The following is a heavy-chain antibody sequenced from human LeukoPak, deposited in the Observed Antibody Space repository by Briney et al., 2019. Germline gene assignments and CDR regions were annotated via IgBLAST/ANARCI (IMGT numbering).Heavy chain of an antibody. Sequence: SETLSLTCTVSGGSISSYYWSWIRQPPGKGLEWIGYIYYSGSTNYNPSLKSRVTISLDSSKNQFSLKLTSVTAADTGVYYCARGVEVSSYYFDYWGQGTLVTVSS. V-gene: IGHV4-59*01. J-gene: IGHJ4*02. D-gene: IGHD2-15*01. CDR1: GGSISSYY. CDR3: ARGVEVSSYYFDY. CDR2: IYYSGST.